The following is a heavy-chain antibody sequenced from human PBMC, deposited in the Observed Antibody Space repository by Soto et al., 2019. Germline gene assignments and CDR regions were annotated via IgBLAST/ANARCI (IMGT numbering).Heavy chain of an antibody. CDR2: INPGGGRT. V-gene: IGHV1-46*02. CDR3: ARDMHPTTPYYYYYGIDV. Sequence: QVHLVQSGAEVKKPGASMKVSCKASGYSFNSFYVHWVRQVPGQGLEWLGLINPGGGRTTYAQKFQGRVTVTRDTSTSTVYMELSSLRSEDTAVYYCARDMHPTTPYYYYYGIDVWGQGTTVTVSS. J-gene: IGHJ6*02. CDR1: GYSFNSFY. D-gene: IGHD1-26*01.